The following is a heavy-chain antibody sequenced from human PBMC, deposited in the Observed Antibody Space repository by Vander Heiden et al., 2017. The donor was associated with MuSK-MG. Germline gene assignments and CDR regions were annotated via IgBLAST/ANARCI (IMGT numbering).Heavy chain of an antibody. Sequence: QVQLQESGPGLVKPSETLSLTCTVPGGSMSTYFWSWVRQPPGKGLEGIGDIHYRGSNTYNPSLKSRVPISVTPPKKQFPLKRGSVPAADPAVYFCALLGGVGQLDSWGQGTLVTVSS. J-gene: IGHJ5*01. D-gene: IGHD3-16*01. CDR1: GGSMSTYF. CDR2: IHYRGSN. V-gene: IGHV4-59*08. CDR3: ALLGGVGQLDS.